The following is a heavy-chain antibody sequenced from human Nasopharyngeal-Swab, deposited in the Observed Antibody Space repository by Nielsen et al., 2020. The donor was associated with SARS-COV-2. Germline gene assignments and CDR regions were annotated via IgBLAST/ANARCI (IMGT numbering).Heavy chain of an antibody. CDR2: ISGSGGST. CDR1: GSTFNNFW. V-gene: IGHV3-23*01. J-gene: IGHJ4*02. CDR3: AKGQVAGTLSRFEH. Sequence: GESLKISCGVSGSTFNNFWMNWVRQAPGKGPEWVSGISGSGGSTNYADSVQGRFTISRDNSMNTLYLQMNSLRAEDTAIYYCAKGQVAGTLSRFEHWGQGALVTVSS. D-gene: IGHD6-19*01.